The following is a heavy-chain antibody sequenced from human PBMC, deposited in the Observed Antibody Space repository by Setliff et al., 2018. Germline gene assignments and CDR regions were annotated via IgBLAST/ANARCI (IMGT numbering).Heavy chain of an antibody. CDR3: ARDGGEY. D-gene: IGHD3-16*01. CDR1: GFTFSSYA. Sequence: GGSLRLSCAASGFTFSSYAMSWVRQATGKGLEWVSVIYSGGSTYYADSVKGRFTISRDNSKNTLYLQMNSLRAEDTAVYYCARDGGEYWGQGTLVTVSS. J-gene: IGHJ4*02. V-gene: IGHV3-66*01. CDR2: IYSGGST.